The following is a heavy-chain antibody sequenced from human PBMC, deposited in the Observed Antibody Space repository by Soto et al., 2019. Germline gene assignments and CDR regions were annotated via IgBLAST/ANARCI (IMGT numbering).Heavy chain of an antibody. CDR1: GYSFTSYD. Sequence: ASVKVSCKASGYSFTSYDINWVRQATGQGLEWMGWMNPNSGNTGYAQKFQGRVTMTRNTSISTAYMELSNLRSEDTAVYYCARTYSSKGDWFDPWGQGTLVTVSS. J-gene: IGHJ5*02. CDR2: MNPNSGNT. CDR3: ARTYSSKGDWFDP. D-gene: IGHD6-13*01. V-gene: IGHV1-8*01.